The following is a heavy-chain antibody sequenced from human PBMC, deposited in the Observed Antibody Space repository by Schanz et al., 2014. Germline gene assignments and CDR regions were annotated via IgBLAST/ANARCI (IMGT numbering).Heavy chain of an antibody. CDR1: GFSFGNYG. D-gene: IGHD6-13*01. CDR2: FDAHDGRA. V-gene: IGHV3-23*01. Sequence: EVQLLESGGGLVQPGGSLRLSCEASGFSFGNYGMSWVRQAPGKGLEWVSGFDAHDGRAYYADSAKGRFTISRDNSKNTLYLQMNSLRAEDTAVYYCATASSPVREAGAGSSFHLWGQGTLVTVSP. CDR3: ATASSPVREAGAGSSFHL. J-gene: IGHJ5*02.